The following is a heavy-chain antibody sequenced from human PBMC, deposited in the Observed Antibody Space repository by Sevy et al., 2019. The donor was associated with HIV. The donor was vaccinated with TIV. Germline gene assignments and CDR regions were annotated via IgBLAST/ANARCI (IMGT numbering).Heavy chain of an antibody. CDR1: GSSFESFA. V-gene: IGHV3-21*04. Sequence: GSLRLSCAASGSSFESFAMNWVRQAPGKGLEWVAYISKSRSYIYYADSEKGRFTISRDNAKNSLFLQMNSLGAEDTAIYYCTRGSGIDYYEKGMDLWGQGTTVTVSS. CDR3: TRGSGIDYYEKGMDL. CDR2: ISKSRSYI. D-gene: IGHD3-10*01. J-gene: IGHJ6*02.